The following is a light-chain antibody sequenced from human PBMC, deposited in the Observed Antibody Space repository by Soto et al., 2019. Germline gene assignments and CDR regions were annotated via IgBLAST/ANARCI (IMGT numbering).Light chain of an antibody. CDR3: QQYCSSLLRT. CDR2: GAS. J-gene: IGKJ1*01. Sequence: EIVLTQSPGTLSLSPGERATLSCRASQSVSSSYLAWYQQKPGQAPRLLIYGASSRATGIPDRLSGSGSGTDFTLTISRLEPEDFAVYYCQQYCSSLLRTFCQGTKVDI. CDR1: QSVSSSY. V-gene: IGKV3-20*01.